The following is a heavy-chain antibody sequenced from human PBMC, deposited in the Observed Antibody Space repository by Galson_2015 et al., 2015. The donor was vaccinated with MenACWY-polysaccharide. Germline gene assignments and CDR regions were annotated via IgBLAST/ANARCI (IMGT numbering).Heavy chain of an antibody. CDR2: ISNSGGST. CDR3: AKDKGGGSYWGNTKIDY. J-gene: IGHJ4*02. V-gene: IGHV3-23*01. Sequence: LRLSCAASGFTFSSYAMNWVRQAPGKGLEWVSAISNSGGSTYYADSVKGRFTISRDNSKNTLFPQMNSLRAEDTAVYYCAKDKGGGSYWGNTKIDYWGQGTLVTVSS. D-gene: IGHD1-26*01. CDR1: GFTFSSYA.